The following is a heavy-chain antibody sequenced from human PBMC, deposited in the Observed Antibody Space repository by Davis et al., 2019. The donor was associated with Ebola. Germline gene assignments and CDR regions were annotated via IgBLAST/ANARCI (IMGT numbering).Heavy chain of an antibody. J-gene: IGHJ4*02. CDR2: ISSDGSRE. V-gene: IGHV3-30*03. D-gene: IGHD3-10*01. Sequence: PGGSLRLSCVASGFTFTTSTMHWVRQAPGKGLEWVALISSDGSREYYADSVEGRFTISRDNAKNSLYLQMNSLRAEDTAVYYCAREAYYYGSGSYSFYFDYWGQGTLVTVSS. CDR1: GFTFTTST. CDR3: AREAYYYGSGSYSFYFDY.